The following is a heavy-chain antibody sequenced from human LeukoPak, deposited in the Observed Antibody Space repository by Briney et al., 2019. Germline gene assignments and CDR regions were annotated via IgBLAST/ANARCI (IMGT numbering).Heavy chain of an antibody. CDR3: AREGYSGYDFAFDI. V-gene: IGHV4-31*03. CDR2: IYYSGST. D-gene: IGHD5-12*01. J-gene: IGHJ3*02. Sequence: SETLSLTCTVSGGSISSGGYYWSWIRQHPGKGLEWIGYIYYSGSTYYNPSLKSRVIISVDTSKNQFSLKLSSVTAADTAVYYCAREGYSGYDFAFDIWGQGTMVTVSS. CDR1: GGSISSGGYY.